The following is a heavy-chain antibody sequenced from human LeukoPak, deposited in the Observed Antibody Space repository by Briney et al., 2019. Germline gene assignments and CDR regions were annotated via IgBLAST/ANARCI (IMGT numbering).Heavy chain of an antibody. J-gene: IGHJ6*04. CDR3: ARAPLVFWSGYLGMDV. CDR1: GFTFNTYI. V-gene: IGHV3-48*04. Sequence: GVLRLSCEASGFTFNTYIMSWVRQAPGKGLEWLSYISESSSSIYYADSVRGRFTISRDNAKNSLYLQMNSLRAEDRAVYYCARAPLVFWSGYLGMDVWGKGTTVTVSS. D-gene: IGHD3-3*01. CDR2: ISESSSSI.